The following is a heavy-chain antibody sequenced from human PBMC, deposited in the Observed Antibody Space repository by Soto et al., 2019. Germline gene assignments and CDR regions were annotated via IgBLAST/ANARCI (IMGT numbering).Heavy chain of an antibody. J-gene: IGHJ4*02. CDR1: GFTFSSYA. V-gene: IGHV3-23*01. CDR2: ISGSGDNT. Sequence: GGSLRLSCAASGFTFSSYAMSWVRQAPGKGLEWVSVISGSGDNTYFADSVKGRFTISRDNSKNTLYLQMNSLRAEDTAVYYCAKSAYDWNGEFFAFWSQGTLVTVSS. D-gene: IGHD1-1*01. CDR3: AKSAYDWNGEFFAF.